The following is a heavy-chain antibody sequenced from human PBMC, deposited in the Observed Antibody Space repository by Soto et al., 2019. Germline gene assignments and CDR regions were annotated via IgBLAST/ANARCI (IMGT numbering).Heavy chain of an antibody. CDR2: IIPIFGTA. CDR1: GGTFSSYA. V-gene: IGHV1-69*06. D-gene: IGHD5-12*01. Sequence: SVKVSCKASGGTFSSYAISWVRQAPGQGLELMGGIIPIFGTANYAQKFQGRVTITADKSTSTAYMELSSLRSEDTAVYYWASGYGPVKSYYYYYGMDVWGQGTTVT. CDR3: ASGYGPVKSYYYYYGMDV. J-gene: IGHJ6*02.